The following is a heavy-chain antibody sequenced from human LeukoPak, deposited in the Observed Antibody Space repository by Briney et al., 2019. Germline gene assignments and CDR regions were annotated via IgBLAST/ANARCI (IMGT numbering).Heavy chain of an antibody. CDR2: IRSKANSYAT. V-gene: IGHV3-73*01. CDR1: GFTFSSYD. J-gene: IGHJ3*02. Sequence: GGSLRLCCATSGFTFSSYDMHWVSQASGKGLEWVGRIRSKANSYATAYAASVKGRFTISRDDSKNTAYLQMNSLKTEDTAVYYCTRQTYGDYAFDIWGQGTMVTVSS. CDR3: TRQTYGDYAFDI. D-gene: IGHD4-17*01.